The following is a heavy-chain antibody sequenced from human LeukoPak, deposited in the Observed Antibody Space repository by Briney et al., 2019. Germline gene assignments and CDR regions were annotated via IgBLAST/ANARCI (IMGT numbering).Heavy chain of an antibody. J-gene: IGHJ4*02. CDR3: ARGHYGGNPYYFDY. CDR1: GYTFTGYY. D-gene: IGHD4/OR15-4a*01. CDR2: INPNSGGT. V-gene: IGHV1-2*06. Sequence: ASVKVSCKASGYTFTGYYMHRVRQAPGQGLEWMGRINPNSGGTNYAQKFQGRVTMTRDTSISTAYMELSRLRSDDTAVYYCARGHYGGNPYYFDYWGQGTLVTVSS.